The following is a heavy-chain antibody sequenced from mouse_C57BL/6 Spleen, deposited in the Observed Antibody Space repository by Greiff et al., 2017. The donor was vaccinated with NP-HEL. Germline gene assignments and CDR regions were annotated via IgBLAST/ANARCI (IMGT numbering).Heavy chain of an antibody. CDR1: GYTFTDYN. CDR2: INPNNGGT. V-gene: IGHV1-22*01. D-gene: IGHD1-1*01. J-gene: IGHJ3*01. CDR3: ARERILRWFAY. Sequence: VQLKESGPELVKPGASVKMSCKASGYTFTDYNMHWVKQSHGKSLEWIGYINPNNGGTSYNQKFKGKATLTVNKSSSTAYMELRSLTSEDSAVYYCARERILRWFAYWGQGTLVTVSA.